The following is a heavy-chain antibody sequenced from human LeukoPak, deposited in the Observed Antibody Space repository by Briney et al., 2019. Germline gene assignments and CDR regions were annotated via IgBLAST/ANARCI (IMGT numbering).Heavy chain of an antibody. Sequence: GGSLTLSCAASGFTLSKHWMTWVRQAPGKGLECVAIIKQDGSEKYYVNSVKGRFTISRDNAKNSLYLQMNSLRVEDTAVYYCGREWAVDFWGQGTLVTVSS. CDR3: GREWAVDF. CDR1: GFTLSKHW. CDR2: IKQDGSEK. V-gene: IGHV3-7*01. J-gene: IGHJ4*02.